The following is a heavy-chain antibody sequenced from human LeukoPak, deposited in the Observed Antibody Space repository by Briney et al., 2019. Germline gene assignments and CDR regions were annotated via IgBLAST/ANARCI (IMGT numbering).Heavy chain of an antibody. Sequence: PGGSLRLSCAVSGFSINNYWMTWYRQAPGKGLECVAHIKGDASEKYYLDSVKGRFTISRDNAKNSLYLQMNSLRAEDTAVYYCARQVAVTWGQGTLVTVSS. V-gene: IGHV3-7*01. J-gene: IGHJ5*02. CDR3: ARQVAVT. CDR1: GFSINNYW. CDR2: IKGDASEK.